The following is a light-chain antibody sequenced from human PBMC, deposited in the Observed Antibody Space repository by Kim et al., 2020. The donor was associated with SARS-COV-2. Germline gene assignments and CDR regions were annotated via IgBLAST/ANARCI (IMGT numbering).Light chain of an antibody. Sequence: YGSQGGRAPLSCGASEIVRSYLPWYQQSPGQAPRLLTYAESTGATGIQASFGGMGSGTEFTLTISSLQSEDFEVNNCKQYANWPSFGGGT. V-gene: IGKV3-15*01. J-gene: IGKJ4*01. CDR1: EIVRSY. CDR2: AES. CDR3: KQYANWPS.